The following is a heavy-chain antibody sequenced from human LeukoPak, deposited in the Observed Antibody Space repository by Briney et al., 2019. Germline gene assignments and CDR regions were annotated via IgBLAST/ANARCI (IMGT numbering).Heavy chain of an antibody. Sequence: SETLSLTCTVSGDSIRSDSHYWGWIRQSPGKGLEWIGSTHYSGSTYYNPSLKSRVTISVDTPKNQFSLKLSSVTAADTAVYYCATHVYSSGWYFDYWGQGTLVTVSS. CDR1: GDSIRSDSHY. D-gene: IGHD6-19*01. CDR2: THYSGST. V-gene: IGHV4-39*01. CDR3: ATHVYSSGWYFDY. J-gene: IGHJ4*02.